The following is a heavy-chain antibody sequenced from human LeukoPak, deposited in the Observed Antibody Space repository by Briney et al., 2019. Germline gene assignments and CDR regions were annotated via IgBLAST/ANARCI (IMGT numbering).Heavy chain of an antibody. CDR2: IKEDGSEI. Sequence: PGGSLRLSCAASGXTFSTYWMSWVRQAPGKGQEWVANIKEDGSEINYADSVRGRFTISRDNAKNSLYLQMNSLRAEDTAVYYCARGYTCGYWGQGTLVIVSS. V-gene: IGHV3-7*04. CDR1: GXTFSTYW. J-gene: IGHJ4*02. D-gene: IGHD5-18*01. CDR3: ARGYTCGY.